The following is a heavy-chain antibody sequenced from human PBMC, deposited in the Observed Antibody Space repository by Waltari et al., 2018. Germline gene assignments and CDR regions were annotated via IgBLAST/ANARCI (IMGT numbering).Heavy chain of an antibody. D-gene: IGHD1-26*01. CDR2: LGTLSDT. CDR1: GFTFNTYD. Sequence: EVQLVESGGGLVQPGGSLRLSCEASGFTFNTYDLHWVRHPTGRGLEWVAALGTLSDTIAPGAGKGPFTVPGDDAKSSLYLHMTSLTAGATAVYYCTRAPSGRFPHADAVDIWGQGTVLTVAS. V-gene: IGHV3-13*01. J-gene: IGHJ3*02. CDR3: TRAPSGRFPHADAVDI.